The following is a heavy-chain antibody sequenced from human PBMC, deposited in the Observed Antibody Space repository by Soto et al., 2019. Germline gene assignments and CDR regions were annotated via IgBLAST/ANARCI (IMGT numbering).Heavy chain of an antibody. J-gene: IGHJ4*02. CDR2: IWYDGSNK. V-gene: IGHV3-33*01. CDR3: ARDDASDGIDY. Sequence: GGSLRLSCAASGFTFSSYGMHWVRQAPGKGLEWVAVIWYDGSNKYYADSVKGRFTISRDNSKNTLYLQMNSLRAEDTAVYYCARDDASDGIDYWGQGTLVTVSS. CDR1: GFTFSSYG. D-gene: IGHD2-8*01.